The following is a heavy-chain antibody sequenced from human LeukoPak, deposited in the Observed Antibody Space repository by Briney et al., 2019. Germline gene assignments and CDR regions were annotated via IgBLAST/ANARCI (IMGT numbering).Heavy chain of an antibody. V-gene: IGHV1-8*03. CDR3: ARGSSARFDP. D-gene: IGHD6-19*01. CDR1: GYTFTSYD. J-gene: IGHJ5*02. CDR2: MNPNSGNT. Sequence: ASVKVSCKASGYTFTSYDINWVGQATGQGLEWMGWMNPNSGNTDYAQKFQGRVTITADESTSTAYMELRSVRSDDTAVYYCARGSSARFDPWGQGTVVTVSS.